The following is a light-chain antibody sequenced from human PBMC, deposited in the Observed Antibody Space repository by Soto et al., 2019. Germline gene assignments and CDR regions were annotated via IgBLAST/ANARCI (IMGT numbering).Light chain of an antibody. V-gene: IGKV3-11*01. Sequence: EIVLTQSPATLSLSPGERATLSCRASQGVSSSLAWYQQKPGQAPRLLIYDASNRATGIPARFSGSGYGTDFTLSISSIGPEDFAVYYCQQRSNWPMSAFGHGTRLEIK. CDR1: QGVSSS. J-gene: IGKJ5*01. CDR3: QQRSNWPMSA. CDR2: DAS.